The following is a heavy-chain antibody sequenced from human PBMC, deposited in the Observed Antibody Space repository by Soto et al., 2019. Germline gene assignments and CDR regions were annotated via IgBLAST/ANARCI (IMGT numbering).Heavy chain of an antibody. V-gene: IGHV4-59*01. CDR1: GGSISSYY. D-gene: IGHD6-13*01. CDR3: ARGPSAAGMGD. CDR2: IYYSGST. Sequence: SETLSLTCTVSGGSISSYYWSWIRQPPGKGLEWIGYIYYSGSTNYNPSLKSRVTISVDTSKNQFSLKMRSVTAADTAVYYCARGPSAAGMGDCGQGTMATVYS. J-gene: IGHJ4*02.